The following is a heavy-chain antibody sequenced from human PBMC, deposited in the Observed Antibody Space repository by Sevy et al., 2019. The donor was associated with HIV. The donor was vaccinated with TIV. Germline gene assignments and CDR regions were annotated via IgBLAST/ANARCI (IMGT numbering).Heavy chain of an antibody. J-gene: IGHJ3*02. CDR2: IYYSGST. D-gene: IGHD1-26*01. CDR1: GGSISSSSYY. V-gene: IGHV4-39*01. CDR3: ARASRSYSLRFAFDI. Sequence: SETLSLTCAVSGGSISSSSYYWGWIRQPPGKGLEWIGSIYYSGSTYYNPSLKSRVTISVDTSKNQFSLKLSSVTAADTAVYYCARASRSYSLRFAFDIWGQGTMVTVSS.